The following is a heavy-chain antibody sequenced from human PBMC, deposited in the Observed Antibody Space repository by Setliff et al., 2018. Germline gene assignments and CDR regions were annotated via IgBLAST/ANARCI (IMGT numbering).Heavy chain of an antibody. J-gene: IGHJ3*02. V-gene: IGHV4-34*01. CDR1: GGSFSSYY. Sequence: PSETLSLTCAVYGGSFSSYYWGWIRQLPGKGLEWIAEIHHSGSTNFHPSLKSRVTISVDTSKNQFSLKLSSVTAADTAVYYCARSVVVIAYDAFDIWGQGTMVTVSS. CDR3: ARSVVVIAYDAFDI. D-gene: IGHD2-21*01. CDR2: IHHSGST.